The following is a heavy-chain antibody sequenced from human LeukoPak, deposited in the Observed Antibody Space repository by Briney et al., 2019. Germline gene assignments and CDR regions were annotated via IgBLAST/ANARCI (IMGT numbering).Heavy chain of an antibody. CDR1: GYSFTSYW. J-gene: IGHJ5*02. Sequence: PGESLKISCKGSGYSFTSYWIGWVRQMPGKGLEWMGIIYPGDSDTRYSPSFQGQVTISADKSISTAYLQWSSLKASDTAMYYCARHEMYCSGGSCYSIWFDPWGQGTLVTVS. CDR3: ARHEMYCSGGSCYSIWFDP. D-gene: IGHD2-15*01. CDR2: IYPGDSDT. V-gene: IGHV5-51*01.